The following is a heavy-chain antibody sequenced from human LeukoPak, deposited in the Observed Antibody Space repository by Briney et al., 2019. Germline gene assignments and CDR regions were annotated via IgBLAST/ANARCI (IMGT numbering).Heavy chain of an antibody. CDR3: AREVLAKNYGMDV. Sequence: ASVKVSCKASGYTFTGYFMHWVRQAPGQGLEWIGWINPNSGGTNYAQKFQGRVTMTRDTSISTAYMELSSLRSDDTAVYYCAREVLAKNYGMDVWGQGTTVTVSS. D-gene: IGHD2-8*02. CDR1: GYTFTGYF. J-gene: IGHJ6*02. CDR2: INPNSGGT. V-gene: IGHV1-2*02.